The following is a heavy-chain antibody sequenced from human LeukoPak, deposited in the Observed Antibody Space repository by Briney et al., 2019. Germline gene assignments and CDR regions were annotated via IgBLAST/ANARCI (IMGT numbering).Heavy chain of an antibody. D-gene: IGHD3-10*01. CDR3: ARGIPSYYYGSSSNWFDP. V-gene: IGHV1-2*02. Sequence: GASVKVSCKASGYTFTGYYMHWVRQAPGQGLEWMGWINPNSGGTNYAQKFQGRVTMTRDTSISTACMELSRLRSDDTAVYYCARGIPSYYYGSSSNWFDPWGQGTLVTVSS. CDR2: INPNSGGT. J-gene: IGHJ5*02. CDR1: GYTFTGYY.